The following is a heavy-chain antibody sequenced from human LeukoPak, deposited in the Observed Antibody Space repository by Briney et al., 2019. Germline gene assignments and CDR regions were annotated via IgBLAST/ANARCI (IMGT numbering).Heavy chain of an antibody. CDR2: INYSGGT. Sequence: SETLSLTCTVSGASITNSAYHWGWIRQPPGKGLEWIGSINYSGGTHYNPSLQSRVTISADKSKNQSSLKLSSVTAADTAVYYCARVRNYGDYVWSDPWGQGTLVTVSS. CDR1: GASITNSAYH. D-gene: IGHD4-17*01. CDR3: ARVRNYGDYVWSDP. J-gene: IGHJ5*02. V-gene: IGHV4-39*01.